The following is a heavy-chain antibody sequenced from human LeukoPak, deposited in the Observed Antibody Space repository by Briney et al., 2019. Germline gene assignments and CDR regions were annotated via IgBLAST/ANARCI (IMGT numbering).Heavy chain of an antibody. CDR1: GGSFSGYC. V-gene: IGHV4-34*01. J-gene: IGHJ6*02. CDR2: INHSGST. Sequence: SETLSLTCAVYGGSFSGYCWSWIRQPPGKGLEWIGEINHSGSTNYNPSLKSRVTISVDTSKNQFSLKLSSVTAADTAVYYCARAVGYCSSTSCSDYGMDVWGQGTTVTVSS. D-gene: IGHD2-2*01. CDR3: ARAVGYCSSTSCSDYGMDV.